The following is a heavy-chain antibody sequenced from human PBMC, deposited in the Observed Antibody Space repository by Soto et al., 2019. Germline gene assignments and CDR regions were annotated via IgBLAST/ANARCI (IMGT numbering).Heavy chain of an antibody. CDR3: ARPLWFGEGTMDV. D-gene: IGHD3-10*01. J-gene: IGHJ6*02. CDR2: IYYSGST. CDR1: GGSISSSSYY. V-gene: IGHV4-39*01. Sequence: PSETLSLTCTVSGGSISSSSYYWGGSRQPPGKGLEWIGSIYYSGSTYYNPSLQSRVTISVDTSKNQFSLKLSSVTAADTAVYYCARPLWFGEGTMDVWGQGTTVTVSS.